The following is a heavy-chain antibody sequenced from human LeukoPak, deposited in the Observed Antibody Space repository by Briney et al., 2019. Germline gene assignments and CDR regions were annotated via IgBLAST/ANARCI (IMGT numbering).Heavy chain of an antibody. Sequence: SETLSLTCTVSGGSISSSSYYWGWIRQPPGRGLEWIGSIYYSGSTYYNPSLKSRVTISVDTSKNQFSLKLSSVTAADTAVYYCAREGGDPFDYWGQGTLVTVSS. J-gene: IGHJ4*02. D-gene: IGHD2-21*02. CDR2: IYYSGST. CDR1: GGSISSSSYY. CDR3: AREGGDPFDY. V-gene: IGHV4-39*01.